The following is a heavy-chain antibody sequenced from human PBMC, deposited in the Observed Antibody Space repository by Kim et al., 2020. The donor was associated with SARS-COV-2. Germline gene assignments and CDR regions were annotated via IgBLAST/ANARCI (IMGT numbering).Heavy chain of an antibody. Sequence: YYADSVKGRFTISRDNSKNTLYLQMNSLRAEDTAVYYCARREPYGDYVRYWGQGTLVTVSS. V-gene: IGHV3-33*01. CDR3: ARREPYGDYVRY. J-gene: IGHJ4*02. D-gene: IGHD4-17*01.